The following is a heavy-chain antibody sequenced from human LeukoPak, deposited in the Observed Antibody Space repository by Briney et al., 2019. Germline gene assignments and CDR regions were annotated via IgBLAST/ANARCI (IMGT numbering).Heavy chain of an antibody. V-gene: IGHV3-53*01. CDR2: IYSGGST. CDR3: ARDGAGRRFFDY. CDR1: GFTVSSNY. D-gene: IGHD3-10*01. J-gene: IGHJ4*02. Sequence: GGSLRLSCAASGFTVSSNYRSWVRQAPGKGLEWVSVIYSGGSTYYADSVKGRFTISRDNSKNTLYLQMNSLRAEDTAVYYCARDGAGRRFFDYWGQGTLVTVSS.